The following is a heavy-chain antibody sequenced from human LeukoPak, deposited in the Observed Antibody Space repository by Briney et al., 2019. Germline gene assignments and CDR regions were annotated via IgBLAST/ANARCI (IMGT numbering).Heavy chain of an antibody. CDR1: GNSSTSHW. D-gene: IGHD2-2*01. CDR2: IYPGDSDT. V-gene: IGHV5-51*01. CDR3: ARGYCSSTNCYLDF. Sequence: GESLKISCQGSGNSSTSHWIGWVRQMPGKGLEWMGIIYPGDSDTKYSPSFQGQVTISADRSISTAYLHWSSLKASDTAMYYCARGYCSSTNCYLDFWGQGTLVTVSS. J-gene: IGHJ4*02.